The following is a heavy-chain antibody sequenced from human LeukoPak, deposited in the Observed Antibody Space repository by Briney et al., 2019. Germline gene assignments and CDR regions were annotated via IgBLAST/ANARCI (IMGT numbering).Heavy chain of an antibody. Sequence: SETLSFTCTVSGGSISSYYWSWIRQPPGKGLEWIAYIYYSGSTNYNPSLKSRVTISVDTSKNQFSLKLSSVTAADTAVYYCARGSRGSSWIFDYWGQRALVTVSS. V-gene: IGHV4-59*01. CDR3: ARGSRGSSWIFDY. J-gene: IGHJ4*02. D-gene: IGHD6-13*01. CDR2: IYYSGST. CDR1: GGSISSYY.